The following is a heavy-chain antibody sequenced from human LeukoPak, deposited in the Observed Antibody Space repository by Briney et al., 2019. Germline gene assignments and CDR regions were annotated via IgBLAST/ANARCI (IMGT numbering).Heavy chain of an antibody. CDR2: ISGRGSST. Sequence: PGGSLRLSCAASGFTFSSYSMNWVRQAPGKGLEWVSCISGRGSSTFYAGSVKGRFTISRDNSRNMLYLQMNSLKAEDTAVYYCATNTCGGDCYSGADYWGQGTLVTVSS. V-gene: IGHV3-23*01. CDR3: ATNTCGGDCYSGADY. CDR1: GFTFSSYS. J-gene: IGHJ4*02. D-gene: IGHD2-21*02.